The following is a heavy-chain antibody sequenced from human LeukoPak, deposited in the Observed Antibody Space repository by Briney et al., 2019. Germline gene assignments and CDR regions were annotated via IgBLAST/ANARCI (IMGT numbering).Heavy chain of an antibody. V-gene: IGHV3-21*01. CDR2: ISSSSSYI. Sequence: PGGSLRLSCAASGFTFSSYSMSWVRQAPGKGLEWVSSISSSSSYIYYADSVKGRFTISRDNAKNSLYLQMNILRAEDTAVYYCARAGAYYFDYWGQGTLVTVSS. CDR1: GFTFSSYS. J-gene: IGHJ4*02. CDR3: ARAGAYYFDY.